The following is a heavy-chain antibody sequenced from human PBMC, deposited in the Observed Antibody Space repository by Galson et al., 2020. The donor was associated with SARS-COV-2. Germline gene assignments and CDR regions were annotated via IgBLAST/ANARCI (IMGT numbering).Heavy chain of an antibody. V-gene: IGHV3-7*01. CDR3: ARDRVESSGWSYYFDY. J-gene: IGHJ4*02. CDR2: IKQAGSEK. D-gene: IGHD6-19*01. CDR1: GFTFSSYW. Sequence: GGSLRLSCAASGFTFSSYWMSWVRQAPGKGLEWVANIKQAGSEKYYVDSVKGRFTISRDNAKNSLYLQMNSLRAEDTAVYYCARDRVESSGWSYYFDYWGQGTLVTVSS.